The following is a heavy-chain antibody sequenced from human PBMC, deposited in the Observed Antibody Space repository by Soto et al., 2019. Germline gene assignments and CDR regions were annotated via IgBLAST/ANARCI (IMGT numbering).Heavy chain of an antibody. Sequence: ASVKVSCKASGYTFTSYYMHWVRQAPGQGLEWMGIINPSGGSTSYAQKFQGRVTMTRDTSTSTVYMELSSLRSEDTAVYYCARDLSIAAAGTYFDYWGQGTLVTVSS. CDR2: INPSGGST. CDR3: ARDLSIAAAGTYFDY. D-gene: IGHD6-13*01. J-gene: IGHJ4*02. V-gene: IGHV1-46*01. CDR1: GYTFTSYY.